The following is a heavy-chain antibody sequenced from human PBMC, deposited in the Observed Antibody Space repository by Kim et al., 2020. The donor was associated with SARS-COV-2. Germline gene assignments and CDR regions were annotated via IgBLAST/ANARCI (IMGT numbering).Heavy chain of an antibody. CDR1: GFTFSSYG. CDR2: IWYDGSNK. J-gene: IGHJ4*02. CDR3: ARSYSYGSGSYSNGPLDY. V-gene: IGHV3-33*01. D-gene: IGHD3-10*01. Sequence: GGSLRLSCAASGFTFSSYGMHWVRQAPGKGLEWVAVIWYDGSNKYYADSVKGRFTISRDNSKNTLYLQMNSLRAEDTAVYYCARSYSYGSGSYSNGPLDYWGQGTLVTVSS.